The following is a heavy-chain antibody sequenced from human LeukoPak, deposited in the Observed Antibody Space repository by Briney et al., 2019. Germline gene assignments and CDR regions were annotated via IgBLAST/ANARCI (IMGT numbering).Heavy chain of an antibody. Sequence: GASVKVSCKASGGTFSSYAISWVRQAPGQGLEWMGGIIPIFGTANYAQKFQGRVTITADESTSTDYMELSSLRSEDTAVYYCARGDYDSSGYYFGTPLYYFDYWGQGTLVTVSS. D-gene: IGHD3-22*01. CDR1: GGTFSSYA. CDR3: ARGDYDSSGYYFGTPLYYFDY. J-gene: IGHJ4*02. CDR2: IIPIFGTA. V-gene: IGHV1-69*13.